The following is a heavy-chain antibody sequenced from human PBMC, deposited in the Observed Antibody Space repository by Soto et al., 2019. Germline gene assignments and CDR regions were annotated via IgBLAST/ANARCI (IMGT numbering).Heavy chain of an antibody. CDR2: IYTSGST. V-gene: IGHV4-4*07. CDR1: GGSFSGYY. Sequence: PSETLSLTCAVYGGSFSGYYWSWIRQPAGKGLEWIGRIYTSGSTNYNPSLKSRATISVDMSKRQFSLNVTSVTAADTAIYYCARDLTYWGQGTLVTVSS. J-gene: IGHJ4*02. CDR3: ARDLTY.